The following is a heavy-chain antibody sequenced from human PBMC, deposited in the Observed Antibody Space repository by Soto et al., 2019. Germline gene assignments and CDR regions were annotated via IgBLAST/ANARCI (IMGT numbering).Heavy chain of an antibody. CDR2: IGSSSGTI. D-gene: IGHD3-16*01. Sequence: GGSLRLSCAAPGFTFSSYSMNWVRQAPGKGLEWVSFIGSSSGTIFYADSVKGRFTISRDNAKNSLYLQMNSLRDEDTAVYYCAREEYVGFNCFAPWGQGTLVTVSS. V-gene: IGHV3-48*02. J-gene: IGHJ5*02. CDR1: GFTFSSYS. CDR3: AREEYVGFNCFAP.